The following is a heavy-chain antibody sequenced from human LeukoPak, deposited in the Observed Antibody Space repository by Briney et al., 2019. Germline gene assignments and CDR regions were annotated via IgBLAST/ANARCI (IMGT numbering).Heavy chain of an antibody. CDR1: GFTFSSYG. Sequence: GGSLRLSCAASGFTFSSYGMHWVRQAPGKGLEWVAFIRYDGSNKYYADSVKGRFTISRDNSKNTLYLQMNSLRAEDTAVYYCARDRGYYYYYMDVWGKGTTVTVSS. CDR2: IRYDGSNK. V-gene: IGHV3-30*02. CDR3: ARDRGYYYYYMDV. D-gene: IGHD3-10*01. J-gene: IGHJ6*03.